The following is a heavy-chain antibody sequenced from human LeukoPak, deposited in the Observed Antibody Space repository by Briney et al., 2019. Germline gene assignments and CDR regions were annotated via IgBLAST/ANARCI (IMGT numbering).Heavy chain of an antibody. CDR2: IRSKANSYAT. D-gene: IGHD3-22*01. Sequence: GGSLRLSCAASGFTFSGSAMHWVRQASGKGLEWVGRIRSKANSYATAYAASVKGRFTISRDDSKNTAYLQMNSLKTEDTAVYYCTRHRAYYDSSGSDYWGQGTLVTVSP. V-gene: IGHV3-73*01. J-gene: IGHJ4*02. CDR1: GFTFSGSA. CDR3: TRHRAYYDSSGSDY.